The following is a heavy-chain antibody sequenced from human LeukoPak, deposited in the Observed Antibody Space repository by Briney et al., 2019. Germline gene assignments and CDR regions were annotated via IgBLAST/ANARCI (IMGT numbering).Heavy chain of an antibody. Sequence: GESLKISCKGSGYSFTSYWIGWVRQVPGKGLEWMGIIYPGDSDARYSPSFQGQVTISVDKSISTAYLQWSSLKASDTAMYYCARQPMGGYYDSSGYPTDAFDIWGQGTMVTVSS. CDR1: GYSFTSYW. J-gene: IGHJ3*02. V-gene: IGHV5-51*01. CDR3: ARQPMGGYYDSSGYPTDAFDI. CDR2: IYPGDSDA. D-gene: IGHD3-22*01.